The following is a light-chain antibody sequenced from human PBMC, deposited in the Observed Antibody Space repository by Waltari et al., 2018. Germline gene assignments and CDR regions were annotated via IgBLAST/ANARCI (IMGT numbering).Light chain of an antibody. V-gene: IGLV2-8*01. CDR2: EVN. J-gene: IGLJ7*01. CDR3: GTWDSSLSGAV. CDR1: SSDVGGYNF. Sequence: QSALTQPPSASGSPGQSVTISCTGTSSDVGGYNFVSWYQQHPGKAPKLMIFEVNKRLSGVPDRVSGSKSGNTASLTVSGLQSEDEADYYCGTWDSSLSGAVFGGGTHLTVL.